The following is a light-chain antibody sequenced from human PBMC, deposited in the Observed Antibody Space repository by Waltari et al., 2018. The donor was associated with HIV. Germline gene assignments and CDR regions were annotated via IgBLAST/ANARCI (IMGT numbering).Light chain of an antibody. V-gene: IGKV3-20*01. J-gene: IGKJ3*01. CDR1: QSVSSTY. Sequence: EIVLTQSPGTLSLSPGERATLSCRASQSVSSTYVAWYQQKPGQAPRLLIYGASSSATGIPDRFSGSGSGTDFTLTISRLEPEDFAVYYCQHYINSPPFTFGPGTKVDIK. CDR3: QHYINSPPFT. CDR2: GAS.